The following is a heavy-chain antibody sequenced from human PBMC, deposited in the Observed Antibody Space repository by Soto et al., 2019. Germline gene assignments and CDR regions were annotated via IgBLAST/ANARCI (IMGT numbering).Heavy chain of an antibody. D-gene: IGHD6-6*01. Sequence: GGSLRLSCAASGFTFSSYAMHWVRQAPGKGLEWVAVISYDGSNKYYADSVKGRFTISRDNSKNTLYLQMNSLRAEDTAVYYCARDANGWMAARPRAGWFDPWGQGTLVTVPQ. J-gene: IGHJ5*02. CDR3: ARDANGWMAARPRAGWFDP. V-gene: IGHV3-30-3*01. CDR2: ISYDGSNK. CDR1: GFTFSSYA.